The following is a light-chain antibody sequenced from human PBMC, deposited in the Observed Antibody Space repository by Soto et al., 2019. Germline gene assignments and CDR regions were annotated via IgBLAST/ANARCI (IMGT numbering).Light chain of an antibody. J-gene: IGKJ1*01. CDR3: QQYNSYSWT. Sequence: DIQMTQSPSTLSASVGDRVTITCRASQSIRVWLAWYQQKAGKAPNLLIYKASRLESGVPSRSSGSGSETEFTLTISGLQPGDFATSYCQQYNSYSWTFGQGTKVDIK. V-gene: IGKV1-5*03. CDR2: KAS. CDR1: QSIRVW.